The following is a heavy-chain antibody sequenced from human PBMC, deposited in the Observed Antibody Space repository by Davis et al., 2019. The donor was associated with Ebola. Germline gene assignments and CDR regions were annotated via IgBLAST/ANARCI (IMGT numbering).Heavy chain of an antibody. CDR3: ARVVIAARPPYYYYYMDV. CDR1: GGTFSSYA. D-gene: IGHD6-6*01. CDR2: IIPIFGTA. J-gene: IGHJ6*03. V-gene: IGHV1-69*13. Sequence: SVKVSCKASGGTFSSYAISWVRQAPGQGLEWMGGIIPIFGTANYAQKFQGRVTITADESTSTAYMELSSLRSEDTAVYYCARVVIAARPPYYYYYMDVWGKGTTVTVSS.